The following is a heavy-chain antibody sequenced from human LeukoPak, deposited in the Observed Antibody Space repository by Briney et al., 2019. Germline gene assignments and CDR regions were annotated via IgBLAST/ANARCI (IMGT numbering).Heavy chain of an antibody. Sequence: SETLSLTCTVSGGSISSSSYYWGWIRQPPGKGLEWIGSIYYSGSTYYNPSLKSRVTISVDTSKNQFSLKLSSVTAADTAVYYCATILPVATAAGWFDPWGQGTLVTVSS. J-gene: IGHJ5*02. V-gene: IGHV4-39*07. D-gene: IGHD5-12*01. CDR3: ATILPVATAAGWFDP. CDR2: IYYSGST. CDR1: GGSISSSSYY.